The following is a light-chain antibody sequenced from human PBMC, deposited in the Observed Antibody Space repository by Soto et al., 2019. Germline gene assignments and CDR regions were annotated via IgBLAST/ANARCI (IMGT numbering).Light chain of an antibody. CDR3: HQRSKWPLT. Sequence: EIVLTQSPATLSLSPGARATLSCRASQTVRTYLAWYQQKPGQAPRLLIDDASNRATDIPDRFSGSWSGTDFTLTISSLDPEDFAVYYCHQRSKWPLTFGGGTKVEFK. J-gene: IGKJ4*01. CDR2: DAS. V-gene: IGKV3-11*01. CDR1: QTVRTY.